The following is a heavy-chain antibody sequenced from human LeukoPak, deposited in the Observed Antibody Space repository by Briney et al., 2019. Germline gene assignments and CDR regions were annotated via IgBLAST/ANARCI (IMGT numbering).Heavy chain of an antibody. J-gene: IGHJ4*02. CDR1: GYPFNSYY. D-gene: IGHD3-3*01. V-gene: IGHV1-2*02. Sequence: RASVKVSCKTSGYPFNSYYIQWLRQAPGQGLEWMGWISFSGVTKYAEKLRGRVTLTRDTSRATAYMELTGLTSVDTAVYYCARDLRLFDYWGQGTLVTVSS. CDR3: ARDLRLFDY. CDR2: ISFSGVT.